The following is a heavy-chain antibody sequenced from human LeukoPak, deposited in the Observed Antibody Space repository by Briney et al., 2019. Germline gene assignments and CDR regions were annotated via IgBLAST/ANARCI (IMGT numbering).Heavy chain of an antibody. D-gene: IGHD3-3*01. CDR3: AKELEYYAFWSGYFDN. J-gene: IGHJ5*02. CDR2: ISGGGGTT. V-gene: IGHV3-23*01. CDR1: GFTFSSSA. Sequence: PGGSLRLSCAASGFTFSSSAMSWARQAPGKGLEWVSGISGGGGTTYYADSVKGRFTISRDNSKNTVYLQVNSLRAEDTAVYYCAKELEYYAFWSGYFDNWGQGTLVTVSS.